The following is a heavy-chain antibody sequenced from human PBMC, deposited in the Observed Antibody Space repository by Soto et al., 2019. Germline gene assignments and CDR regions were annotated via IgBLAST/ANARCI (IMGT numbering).Heavy chain of an antibody. D-gene: IGHD6-19*01. CDR3: ATDRGSGWYRGVYDGMDV. CDR1: GGSISSGGYS. Sequence: SETLSLTCAVSGGSISSGGYSWSWIRQPPGKGLEWIGYIYHSGSTYYNPSLKSRVTISVDRSKNQFSLKLSSVTAADTAVYYCATDRGSGWYRGVYDGMDVWGQGTTVTVS. CDR2: IYHSGST. J-gene: IGHJ6*02. V-gene: IGHV4-30-2*01.